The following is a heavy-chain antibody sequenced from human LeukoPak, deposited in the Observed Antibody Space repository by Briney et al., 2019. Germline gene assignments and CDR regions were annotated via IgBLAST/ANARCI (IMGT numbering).Heavy chain of an antibody. CDR1: GDSVSSNSVA. D-gene: IGHD6-19*01. J-gene: IGHJ4*02. CDR3: ARGQWLAVTSFDY. CDR2: TYYRSKWYN. V-gene: IGHV6-1*01. Sequence: SQTLSLTCAISGDSVSSNSVAWNWIRQSPSRGLEWLGRTYYRSKWYNDYAVSVKSRITINPDTSKNQFSLQLNSVTPEDTAVYYCARGQWLAVTSFDYWGQGTLVTVSS.